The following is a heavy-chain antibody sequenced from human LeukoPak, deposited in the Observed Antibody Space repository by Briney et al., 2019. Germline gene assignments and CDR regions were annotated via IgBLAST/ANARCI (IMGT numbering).Heavy chain of an antibody. Sequence: SGTLSLTCAVSGGSISSSNWWSWVRQPPGKGLEWIGEIYHSGSTNYNPSLKSRVTLSVDKSKNQFSLKLSSVTAADTAVYYCARRKPLRFLEWSSGSPAPYDYWGQGTLVTVSS. V-gene: IGHV4-4*02. D-gene: IGHD3-3*01. CDR1: GGSISSSNW. CDR3: ARRKPLRFLEWSSGSPAPYDY. J-gene: IGHJ4*02. CDR2: IYHSGST.